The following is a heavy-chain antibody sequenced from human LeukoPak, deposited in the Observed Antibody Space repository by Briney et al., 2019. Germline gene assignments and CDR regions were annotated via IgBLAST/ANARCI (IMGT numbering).Heavy chain of an antibody. Sequence: SETLSPTCTVSGGSINNYYWSWIRQPPGKGLEWIGYIYYSGSTYYNPSLKSRVTISVDSSNNQFSLKLSSVTAADTAVYYCARGKYYDFWSGFHTYFDYWGQGTLVTVSS. V-gene: IGHV4-59*01. CDR2: IYYSGST. CDR1: GGSINNYY. CDR3: ARGKYYDFWSGFHTYFDY. J-gene: IGHJ4*02. D-gene: IGHD3-3*01.